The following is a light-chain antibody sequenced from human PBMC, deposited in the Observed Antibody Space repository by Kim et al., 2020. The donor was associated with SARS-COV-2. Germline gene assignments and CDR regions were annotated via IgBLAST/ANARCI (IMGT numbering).Light chain of an antibody. V-gene: IGLV2-14*01. Sequence: LTQPASVSGSPGQSITISCTGTSSDVGGYNFVSWYQQHPGKAPKFMIFDVSKRPSGVSNRFSGSKSGNTASLTISGLQPEDEADYYCSSYASSSTWVFGGATQLTVL. J-gene: IGLJ3*02. CDR3: SSYASSSTWV. CDR2: DVS. CDR1: SSDVGGYNF.